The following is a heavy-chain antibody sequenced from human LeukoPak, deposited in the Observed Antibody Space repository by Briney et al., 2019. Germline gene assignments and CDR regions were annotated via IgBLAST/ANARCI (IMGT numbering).Heavy chain of an antibody. D-gene: IGHD2-15*01. Sequence: SEILSLTCAVYGGSFSGYYWSWIRQPPGKGLEWIGEINHSGSTNYNPSLKSRGIISVETSKNQFSLKLSSVTAADTAVYYCARAAVVVAATRGYYYYGMDVWGQGTTVTVS. CDR2: INHSGST. J-gene: IGHJ6*02. CDR3: ARAAVVVAATRGYYYYGMDV. CDR1: GGSFSGYY. V-gene: IGHV4-34*01.